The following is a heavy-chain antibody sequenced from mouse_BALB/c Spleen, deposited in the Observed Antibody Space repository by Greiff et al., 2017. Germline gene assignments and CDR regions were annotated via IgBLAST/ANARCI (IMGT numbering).Heavy chain of an antibody. Sequence: EVKLVESGGGLVKPGGSLKLSCAASGFTFSSYAMSWVRQSPEKRLEWVAEISSGGSYTYYPDTVTGRFTISRDNDKNTLYLEMSSLRSEDTAMYYCASDKGYGSSLYWYFDVWGAGTTVTVSS. CDR2: ISSGGSYT. J-gene: IGHJ1*01. CDR1: GFTFSSYA. V-gene: IGHV5-9-4*01. D-gene: IGHD1-1*01. CDR3: ASDKGYGSSLYWYFDV.